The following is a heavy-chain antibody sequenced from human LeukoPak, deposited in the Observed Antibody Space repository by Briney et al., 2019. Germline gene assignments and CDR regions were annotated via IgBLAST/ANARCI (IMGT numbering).Heavy chain of an antibody. V-gene: IGHV3-23*01. Sequence: GGSLRLSCVASGFTFSSYAMSWVRQAPGKGLEWVSTISDSGDNTYYADSVKGRFTISRDNSKNPLYLQMNSLRAEDTAVYYCAKDWGEYFDYVWGSFTSFVSWGQGTLVTGYS. CDR2: ISDSGDNT. CDR3: AKDWGEYFDYVWGSFTSFVS. D-gene: IGHD3-16*01. CDR1: GFTFSSYA. J-gene: IGHJ4*02.